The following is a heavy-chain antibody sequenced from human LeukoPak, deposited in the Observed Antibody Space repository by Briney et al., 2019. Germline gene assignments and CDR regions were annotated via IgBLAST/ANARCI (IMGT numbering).Heavy chain of an antibody. CDR1: GGSISSGDYY. J-gene: IGHJ6*03. CDR2: IYYSGST. V-gene: IGHV4-30-4*08. CDR3: ARSPEIVDYYMDV. Sequence: NSSQTLSLTCTVSGGSISSGDYYWSWIRQPPGKGLEWIGYIYYSGSTYYNPSLKSRVTISVDTSKNQFSLKLSSVTAADTAVYYCARSPEIVDYYMDVWGKGTTVTVPS. D-gene: IGHD2-15*01.